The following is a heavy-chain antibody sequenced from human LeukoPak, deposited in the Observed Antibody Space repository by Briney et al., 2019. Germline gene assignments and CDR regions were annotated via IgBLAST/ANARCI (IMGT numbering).Heavy chain of an antibody. CDR3: ARDRYSSGWYGRTDY. J-gene: IGHJ4*02. V-gene: IGHV4-59*01. CDR1: GGSISSYY. D-gene: IGHD6-19*01. Sequence: SETLSLTCTVSGGSISSYYWSWIRQPPGKGLEWIGYIYYSGSTNYNPSLKSRVTISVDTSKNQFSLKLSSVTAADTAVYYCARDRYSSGWYGRTDYWGQGTLVTVSS. CDR2: IYYSGST.